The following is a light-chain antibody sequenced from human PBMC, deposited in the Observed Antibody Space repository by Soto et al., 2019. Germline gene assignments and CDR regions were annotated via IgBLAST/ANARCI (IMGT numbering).Light chain of an antibody. CDR3: QQYNNWPWT. J-gene: IGKJ1*01. V-gene: IGKV3-15*01. Sequence: EIVMTQSPATLSVSPGERATLSCRASQSVSSTLAWYQQKPGQAPRLLIYGASTRATGIPARFRGSGSGTEFTLTISSLQSEDFAVYYCQQYNNWPWTFGQGTKVEIK. CDR2: GAS. CDR1: QSVSST.